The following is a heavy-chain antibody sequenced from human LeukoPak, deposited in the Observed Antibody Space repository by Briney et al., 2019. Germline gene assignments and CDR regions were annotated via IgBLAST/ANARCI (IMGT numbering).Heavy chain of an antibody. CDR2: ITSSSSTI. V-gene: IGHV3-48*01. Sequence: GGSLRLSCAASGFTFSIYSMNWVRQAPGKGREWVSYITSSSSTIYYADSVKGRFTISRDNAKNSLFLQMNSLRAEDTAVYYCARERRSMVGATNAFDIWGQGTMVTVSS. CDR3: ARERRSMVGATNAFDI. D-gene: IGHD1-26*01. J-gene: IGHJ3*02. CDR1: GFTFSIYS.